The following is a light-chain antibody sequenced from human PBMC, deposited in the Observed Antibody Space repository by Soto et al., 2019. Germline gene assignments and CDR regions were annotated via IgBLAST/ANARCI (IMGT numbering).Light chain of an antibody. Sequence: EIVLTESPATLSLSPGERATLSCRASQSVSRYLAWYQQKPGQAPRLLIYDASNRATGIPARFSGSGSGTDFTLTISRLEPEDFAVYYCQQCSTLPRTFGQGTKVDIK. J-gene: IGKJ1*01. CDR2: DAS. CDR1: QSVSRY. V-gene: IGKV3-11*01. CDR3: QQCSTLPRT.